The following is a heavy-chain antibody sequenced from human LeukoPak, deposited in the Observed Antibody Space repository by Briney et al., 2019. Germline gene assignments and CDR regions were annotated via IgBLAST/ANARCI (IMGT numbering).Heavy chain of an antibody. CDR1: GYSISSGYY. Sequence: PSETLSLTCAVSGYSISSGYYWGWIRPPPGKGREGIGRIYHSGSTYYNPSLKRRGTISGDTSKNQFSLKLRSVTAADTAVYYCARRVTYYYGSGSYPRGYFDYWGQGTLVTVSS. D-gene: IGHD3-10*01. CDR3: ARRVTYYYGSGSYPRGYFDY. J-gene: IGHJ4*02. V-gene: IGHV4-38-2*01. CDR2: IYHSGST.